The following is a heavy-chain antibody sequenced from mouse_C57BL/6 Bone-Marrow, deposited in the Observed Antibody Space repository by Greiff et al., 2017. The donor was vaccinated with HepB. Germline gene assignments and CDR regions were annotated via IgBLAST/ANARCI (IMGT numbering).Heavy chain of an antibody. V-gene: IGHV3-6*01. CDR3: ASYYYAMDY. Sequence: VQLVESGPGLVKPSQSLSLTCSVTGYSITSGYYWNWIRQFPGNKLEWMGYISYDGSNNYNPSLKNRISITRDTSKNQFFLKLNSVTTEDTATYYCASYYYAMDYWGQGTSVTVSS. CDR2: ISYDGSN. CDR1: GYSITSGYY. J-gene: IGHJ4*01.